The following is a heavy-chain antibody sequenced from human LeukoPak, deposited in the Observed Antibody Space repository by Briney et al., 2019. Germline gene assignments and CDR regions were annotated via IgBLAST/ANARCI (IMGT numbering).Heavy chain of an antibody. J-gene: IGHJ3*02. CDR1: GFTFSSYW. CDR2: IKQDGSEK. V-gene: IGHV3-7*01. CDR3: ARGLDGYPFACDI. Sequence: PGGSLRLSCVASGFTFSSYWMNWVRQAPGKGLEWVANIKQDGSEKYYVDSVKGRFTISRDNAKNSLYLQMNSLRAEDTAVYYCARGLDGYPFACDIWGQGTMVTVSS. D-gene: IGHD5-24*01.